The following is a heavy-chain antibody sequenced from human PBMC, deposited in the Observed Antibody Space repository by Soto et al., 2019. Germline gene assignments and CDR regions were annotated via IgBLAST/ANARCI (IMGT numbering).Heavy chain of an antibody. D-gene: IGHD6-19*01. Sequence: SETLSLTCAVSSGSISSSNWWSWVRQPPGKGLEWIGEIYHSGSTNYNPSLKSRVTISVDKSKNQFSLKLSSVTAADTAVYYFARVGNSEYSSGWQDYWGQGTLVTVSS. J-gene: IGHJ4*02. CDR1: SGSISSSNW. CDR2: IYHSGST. CDR3: ARVGNSEYSSGWQDY. V-gene: IGHV4-4*02.